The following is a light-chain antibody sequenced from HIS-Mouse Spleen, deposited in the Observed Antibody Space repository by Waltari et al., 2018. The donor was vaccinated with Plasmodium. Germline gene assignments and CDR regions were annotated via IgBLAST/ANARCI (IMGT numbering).Light chain of an antibody. J-gene: IGKJ3*01. CDR3: QQYNNWSFT. CDR2: GAS. Sequence: IVMTQSPATLSVSPGGRPTLSCRASQCVSSNLAWYKQNPGEAPRLLIYGASTRATGIPARFSGSGSGTEFTLTISSLQSEDFAVYYCQQYNNWSFTFGPGTKVDIK. CDR1: QCVSSN. V-gene: IGKV3-15*01.